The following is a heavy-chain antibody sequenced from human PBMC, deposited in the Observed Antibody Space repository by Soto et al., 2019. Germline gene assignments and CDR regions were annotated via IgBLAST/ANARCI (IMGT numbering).Heavy chain of an antibody. CDR1: GGTFSSYA. CDR2: IIPIFGTA. J-gene: IGHJ5*02. CDR3: ARKFRLGVEMANHYVDIWFDP. Sequence: AVKVSCKASGGTFSSYAIRWVRQAPGQGLEWMGGIIPIFGTANYAQKFQGRVTITADESTSTAYMELSSLRSEDTAVYYCARKFRLGVEMANHYVDIWFDPWGQGTMVTVSS. D-gene: IGHD3-10*02. V-gene: IGHV1-69*13.